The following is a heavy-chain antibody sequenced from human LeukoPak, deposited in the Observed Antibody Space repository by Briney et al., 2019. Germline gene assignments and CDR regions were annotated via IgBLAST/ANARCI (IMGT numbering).Heavy chain of an antibody. D-gene: IGHD2-2*01. CDR3: ASEGYCSSTSCDDLDAFDI. CDR1: GGSFSGYY. CDR2: INHSGST. Sequence: SETLSLTCAVYGGSFSGYYWSWIRQPPGKGLEWLGEINHSGSTNYNPALKSRVTISVDTSKNKFSLKLGSVTAADPAVYYCASEGYCSSTSCDDLDAFDIWGQGTMVTVSS. J-gene: IGHJ3*02. V-gene: IGHV4-34*01.